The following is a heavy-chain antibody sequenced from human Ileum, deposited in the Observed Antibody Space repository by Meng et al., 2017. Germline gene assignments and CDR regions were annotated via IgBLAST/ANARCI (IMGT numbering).Heavy chain of an antibody. CDR2: IYYSGST. D-gene: IGHD3-3*01. CDR3: ARENTIFGVVWGSWFDP. J-gene: IGHJ5*02. CDR1: GGSISSGDYY. V-gene: IGHV4-30-4*01. Sequence: QVQLQESGSGLVKPSQTLSLTCTFSGGSISSGDYYWSWIRQPPGKGLEWIGYIYYSGSTYYNPSLKSRVTISVDTSKNQFSLKLSSVTAADTAVYYCARENTIFGVVWGSWFDPWGQGTLVTVSS.